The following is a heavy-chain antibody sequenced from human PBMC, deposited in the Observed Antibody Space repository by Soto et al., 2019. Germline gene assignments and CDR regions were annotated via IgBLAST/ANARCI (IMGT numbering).Heavy chain of an antibody. D-gene: IGHD5-18*01. CDR3: TAAPGIQLWLIDAFDI. J-gene: IGHJ3*02. Sequence: PGGSLRLSCAASGFTFSNAWMNWVRQAPGKGLEWVGRIKSKTDGGTTDYAAPVKGRFTISRDDSKNTLYLQMNSLKTEDTAVYYCTAAPGIQLWLIDAFDIWGQGTMVTVSS. V-gene: IGHV3-15*07. CDR1: GFTFSNAW. CDR2: IKSKTDGGTT.